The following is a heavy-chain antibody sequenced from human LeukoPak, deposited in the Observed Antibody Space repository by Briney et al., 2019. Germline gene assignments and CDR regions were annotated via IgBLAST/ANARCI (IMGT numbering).Heavy chain of an antibody. D-gene: IGHD4-17*01. V-gene: IGHV3-30*04. Sequence: GGSLRLSCAASGFTFSSYAMHWVRQAPGKGLEWVAVISYDGSNKYYADSVKGRFTISRDNSKNTLYLQMNSLRAEDTAVYYCARVDYGDHWVLDWGQGTLVTVSS. CDR2: ISYDGSNK. CDR1: GFTFSSYA. CDR3: ARVDYGDHWVLD. J-gene: IGHJ4*02.